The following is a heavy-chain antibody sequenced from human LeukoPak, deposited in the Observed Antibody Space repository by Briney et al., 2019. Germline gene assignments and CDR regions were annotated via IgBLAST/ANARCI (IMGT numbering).Heavy chain of an antibody. J-gene: IGHJ4*02. D-gene: IGHD3-10*01. CDR2: IISIFGTA. CDR1: GGTFSSYA. V-gene: IGHV1-69*06. CDR3: ARDGRITMVRGVIITQDYYFDY. Sequence: ASVKVSCKASGGTFSSYAISWVRQAPGQGLECMGGIISIFGTANYAQKFQGRVTITADKSTSTAYMELSSLRSEDTAVYYCARDGRITMVRGVIITQDYYFDYWGQGTLVTVSS.